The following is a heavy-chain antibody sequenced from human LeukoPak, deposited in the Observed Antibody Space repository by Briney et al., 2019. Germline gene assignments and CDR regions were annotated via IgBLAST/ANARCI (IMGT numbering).Heavy chain of an antibody. CDR1: GGSFSGYY. CDR2: INHSGSI. Sequence: SETLSLTCTVYGGSFSGYYWSWIRQPPGRGLEWIGEINHSGSINYNPSLKSRVTMSVDTSKNQLSLRVRSVTAADTGVYYCARGGYCGGDCYFYYWGQGTLVTVSS. CDR3: ARGGYCGGDCYFYY. J-gene: IGHJ4*02. V-gene: IGHV4-34*01. D-gene: IGHD2-21*02.